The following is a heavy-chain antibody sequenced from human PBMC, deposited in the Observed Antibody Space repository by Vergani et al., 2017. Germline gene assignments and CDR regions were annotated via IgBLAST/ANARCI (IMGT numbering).Heavy chain of an antibody. D-gene: IGHD2-2*01. J-gene: IGHJ3*01. CDR3: AREYSSTSGRAFDF. Sequence: EVKLVESGGGLVKPGGSLRLSCAASGFTFSAYGMNWVRQAPGKGLEWVSFVSTGTKSQSYAESVKGRFTISRDSAKNSLYLQMDSLRAEDTAVYYCAREYSSTSGRAFDFWGQGTKVTVSS. CDR2: VSTGTKSQ. CDR1: GFTFSAYG. V-gene: IGHV3-48*01.